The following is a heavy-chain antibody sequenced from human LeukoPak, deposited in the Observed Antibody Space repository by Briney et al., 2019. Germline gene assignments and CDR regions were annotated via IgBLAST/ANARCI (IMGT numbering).Heavy chain of an antibody. D-gene: IGHD6-13*01. CDR1: GFTFSTYW. Sequence: PGSSLRLSCAASGFTFSTYWMHWVRQAPGEGLVWVSHINSDGRNTTYADSVTGRFTISRDNAKNTLYLQLNSLRAEDTAVYYCARVLAQQQGDWGQGTLVTVSS. J-gene: IGHJ4*02. V-gene: IGHV3-74*01. CDR2: INSDGRNT. CDR3: ARVLAQQQGD.